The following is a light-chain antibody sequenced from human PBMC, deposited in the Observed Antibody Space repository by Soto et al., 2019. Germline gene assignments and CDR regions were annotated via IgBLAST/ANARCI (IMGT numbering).Light chain of an antibody. V-gene: IGLV1-40*01. CDR2: GNS. CDR3: QSYDSSLSDSGV. CDR1: SSNIGAGYD. J-gene: IGLJ3*02. Sequence: QSVLTQPPSVSGAPGQRVTISCTGSSSNIGAGYDVHWYQQLPGTAPKLLIYGNSNRPSGVPDRFSGSKSGTSASLAITGLQAEDEADYYRQSYDSSLSDSGVFGGGTKLTVL.